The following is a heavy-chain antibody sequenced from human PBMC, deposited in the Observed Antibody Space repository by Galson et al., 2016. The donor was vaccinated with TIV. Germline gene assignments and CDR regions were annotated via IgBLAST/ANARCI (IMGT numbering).Heavy chain of an antibody. CDR3: ASETFYYDIRDYAPLGF. CDR2: ISSDGNNK. CDR1: GFIISPYG. V-gene: IGHV3-30*03. J-gene: IGHJ4*02. D-gene: IGHD3-22*01. Sequence: SLRLSCAASGFIISPYGLHWVRQAPGKGLEWVAVISSDGNNKDYADSVKGRFTISRDNSKNTLYLQRSSLRPEDTAVYYCASETFYYDIRDYAPLGFWGQGTLVTVSS.